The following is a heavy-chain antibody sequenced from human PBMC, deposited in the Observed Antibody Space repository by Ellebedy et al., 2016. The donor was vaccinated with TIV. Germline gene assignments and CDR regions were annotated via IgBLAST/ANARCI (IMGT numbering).Heavy chain of an antibody. CDR2: IIPSVGIT. CDR1: GDTFNSYG. V-gene: IGHV1-69*10. J-gene: IGHJ6*02. Sequence: SVKVSXXASGDTFNSYGITWVRQAPGQGLDWIGGIIPSVGITNYAQKFQGRVTITADAPTNTAYMELSSLRSEDTAVYYCARGQLGYCSGGSCTNGMDVWGQGTTVTVSS. D-gene: IGHD2-15*01. CDR3: ARGQLGYCSGGSCTNGMDV.